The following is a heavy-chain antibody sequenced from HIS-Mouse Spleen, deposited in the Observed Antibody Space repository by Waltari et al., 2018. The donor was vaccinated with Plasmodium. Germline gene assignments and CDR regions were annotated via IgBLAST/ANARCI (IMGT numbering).Heavy chain of an antibody. J-gene: IGHJ4*02. V-gene: IGHV3-21*01. CDR1: GFPFSSYS. D-gene: IGHD6-13*01. CDR3: ARDRSAAALLGY. Sequence: EVQLVESGGGLVKPGGSLRLSCAASGFPFSSYSMNWVRQAPGKGLEWCSSISSSSSYIYYADSVKGRFTISRDNAKNSLYLQMNSLRAEDTAVYYCARDRSAAALLGYWGQGTLVTVSS. CDR2: ISSSSSYI.